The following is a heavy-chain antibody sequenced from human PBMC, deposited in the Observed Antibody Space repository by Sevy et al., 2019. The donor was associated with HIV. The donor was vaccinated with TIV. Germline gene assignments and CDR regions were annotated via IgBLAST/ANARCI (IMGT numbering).Heavy chain of an antibody. Sequence: GGSLRLSCAASGFTFSSYWMSWVRQPPGKGLEWVANIKQDGSEKYYVDFVKGRFTISRDKAKYSLYLQMNSIRAEDTAADYYARVDGYNYFGQNYYYGLDVWGQGTTVTVSS. CDR3: ARVDGYNYFGQNYYYGLDV. D-gene: IGHD5-12*01. CDR1: GFTFSSYW. V-gene: IGHV3-7*01. J-gene: IGHJ6*02. CDR2: IKQDGSEK.